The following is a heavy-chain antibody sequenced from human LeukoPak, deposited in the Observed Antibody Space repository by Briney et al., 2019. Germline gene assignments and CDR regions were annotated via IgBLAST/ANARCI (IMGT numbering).Heavy chain of an antibody. CDR3: ARGPPLTMIVVVPIDY. J-gene: IGHJ4*02. V-gene: IGHV3-30-3*01. CDR1: GFTFSSYA. D-gene: IGHD3-22*01. CDR2: ISYDGSNK. Sequence: GGSLRFSCAASGFTFSSYARHWVRQAPGKGLEWVAVISYDGSNKYYADSVKGRFTISRDNSKNTLYLQMNSLRAEDTAVYYCARGPPLTMIVVVPIDYWGQGTLVTVS.